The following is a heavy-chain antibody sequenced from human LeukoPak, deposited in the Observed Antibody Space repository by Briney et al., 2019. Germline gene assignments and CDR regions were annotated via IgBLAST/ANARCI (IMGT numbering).Heavy chain of an antibody. CDR3: ARVTAVAGTTYWFDP. D-gene: IGHD6-19*01. CDR1: GGTFSSYA. J-gene: IGHJ5*02. Sequence: SVKVSCKASGGTFSSYAISWVRQAPGQGLEWMGGLIPIFGTANYAQKFQGRVTITTDESTSTAYMELSSLRSEDTAVYYCARVTAVAGTTYWFDPWGQGTLVTVSS. CDR2: LIPIFGTA. V-gene: IGHV1-69*05.